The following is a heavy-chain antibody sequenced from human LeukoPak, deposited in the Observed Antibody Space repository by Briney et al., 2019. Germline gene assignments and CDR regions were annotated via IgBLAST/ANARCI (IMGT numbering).Heavy chain of an antibody. CDR2: INPNSGGT. CDR3: ARDLAAAGTNWFDP. Sequence: GPVKVSCKASGYTFTGYYMHWVRQAPGQGIEWMGWINPNSGGTNYAQKFQGRVTMTRDTSISTAYMELSRLRSDDTAVYYCARDLAAAGTNWFDPWGQGTLVTVSS. D-gene: IGHD6-13*01. J-gene: IGHJ5*02. CDR1: GYTFTGYY. V-gene: IGHV1-2*02.